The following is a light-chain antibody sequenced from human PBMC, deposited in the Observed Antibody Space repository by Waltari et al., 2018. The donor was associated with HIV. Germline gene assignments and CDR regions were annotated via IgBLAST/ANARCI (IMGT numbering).Light chain of an antibody. CDR2: GKN. J-gene: IGLJ3*02. CDR3: NSRDSSGNHVV. CDR1: SLRTYY. V-gene: IGLV3-19*01. Sequence: SSELTQDPVVSVALGQTVRITCQGDSLRTYYATWYQQKPGQAPILVIYGKNNRPSGIPDRFSGSNSGTTASLTITGAQAEDEADYYCNSRDSSGNHVVFGGGTKLTVL.